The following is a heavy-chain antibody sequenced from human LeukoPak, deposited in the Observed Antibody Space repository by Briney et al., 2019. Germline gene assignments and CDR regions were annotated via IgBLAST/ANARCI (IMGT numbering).Heavy chain of an antibody. J-gene: IGHJ4*02. CDR2: ISAYNGNT. CDR1: GYTVTSYG. V-gene: IGHV1-18*01. Sequence: ASVKVSGKASGYTVTSYGISWVRQAPGQGFEWMGWISAYNGNTNYAQKLQGRVTMTTDTSTSTAYMELRSLRSDDTAVYYCAREEVSYYYGSGKYWGQGTLVTVSS. D-gene: IGHD3-10*01. CDR3: AREEVSYYYGSGKY.